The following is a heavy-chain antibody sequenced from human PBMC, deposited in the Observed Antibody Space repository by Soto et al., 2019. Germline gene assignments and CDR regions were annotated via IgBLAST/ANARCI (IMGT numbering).Heavy chain of an antibody. D-gene: IGHD6-19*01. Sequence: GGSLRLSCAASGFTFSSYWMSWVRQAPGKGLEWVANIKQDGSEKYYVDSVKGRFTISRDNAKNSLYLQMNSLRAEDTAVYYCARDSTFPGYSSGWYRFWGQGTLVTVSS. CDR2: IKQDGSEK. CDR3: ARDSTFPGYSSGWYRF. J-gene: IGHJ4*02. V-gene: IGHV3-7*01. CDR1: GFTFSSYW.